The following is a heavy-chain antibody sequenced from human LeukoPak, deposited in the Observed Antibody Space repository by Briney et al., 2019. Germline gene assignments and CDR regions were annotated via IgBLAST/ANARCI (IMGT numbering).Heavy chain of an antibody. Sequence: GGSLRLSCSASGFTFSSYAMHWVCQAPGKGLEYVSAISSNGGSTYYADSVKGRFTISRDNSKNTLYLQMSSLRAEDTAVYYCVKAPEPFLEWLLPVDYWGQGTLVTVSS. CDR2: ISSNGGST. CDR3: VKAPEPFLEWLLPVDY. V-gene: IGHV3-64D*06. J-gene: IGHJ4*02. CDR1: GFTFSSYA. D-gene: IGHD3-3*02.